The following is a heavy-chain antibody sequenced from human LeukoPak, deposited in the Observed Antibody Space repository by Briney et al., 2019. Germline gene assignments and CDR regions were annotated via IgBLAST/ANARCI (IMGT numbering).Heavy chain of an antibody. CDR1: GGSISSGSYY. CDR3: ARGERWLQPKTFDY. V-gene: IGHV4-61*02. J-gene: IGHJ4*02. Sequence: SQTLSLTCTVSGGSISSGSYYWSWIRQPAGKGLEWIGRIYTSGSTNYNPSLKSRVTISVDTSKNQFSLKLNSVTAADTAVYYCARGERWLQPKTFDYWGQGTLVTVSS. CDR2: IYTSGST. D-gene: IGHD5-24*01.